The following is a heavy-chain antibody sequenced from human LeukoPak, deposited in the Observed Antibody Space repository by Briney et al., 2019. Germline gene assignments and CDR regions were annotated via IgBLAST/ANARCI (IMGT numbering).Heavy chain of an antibody. D-gene: IGHD3-3*01. Sequence: GGSLRLSCAASGFTFSGYGMHWVRQAPGKGLECVAFIQYDGSNKYYTDSVKGRFTISRDNSKNTLYLQMNSLRPEDTAVYYCAKITIFGVGIDYWGQGTLVTVSS. V-gene: IGHV3-30*02. CDR1: GFTFSGYG. CDR2: IQYDGSNK. CDR3: AKITIFGVGIDY. J-gene: IGHJ4*02.